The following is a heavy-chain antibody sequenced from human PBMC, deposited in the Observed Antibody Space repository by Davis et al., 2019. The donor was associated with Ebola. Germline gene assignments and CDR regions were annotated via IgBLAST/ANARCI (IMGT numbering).Heavy chain of an antibody. Sequence: SETLSLTCAVYGGSFSGYYWSWLRQPPGKGLEWIGRIYTSGSTNYNPSLKSRVTMSVDTSKNQFSLKLSSVTAADTAVYYCARDGEGVGAWYYYYGMDVWGQGTTVTVSS. CDR2: IYTSGST. CDR1: GGSFSGYY. CDR3: ARDGEGVGAWYYYYGMDV. V-gene: IGHV4-59*10. D-gene: IGHD1-26*01. J-gene: IGHJ6*02.